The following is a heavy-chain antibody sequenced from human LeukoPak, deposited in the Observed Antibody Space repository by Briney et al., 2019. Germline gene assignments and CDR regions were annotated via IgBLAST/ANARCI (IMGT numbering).Heavy chain of an antibody. Sequence: ASVKVSCKASGYTFTSYGISWVRQAPGQGLEWMGWISAYNGNTNYAQKLQSRVTMTTDTSTSTAYMELRSLRSDDTAVYYCARVWSETHIVVVPAAILDYWGQGTLVTVSS. CDR3: ARVWSETHIVVVPAAILDY. J-gene: IGHJ4*02. D-gene: IGHD2-2*02. V-gene: IGHV1-18*01. CDR2: ISAYNGNT. CDR1: GYTFTSYG.